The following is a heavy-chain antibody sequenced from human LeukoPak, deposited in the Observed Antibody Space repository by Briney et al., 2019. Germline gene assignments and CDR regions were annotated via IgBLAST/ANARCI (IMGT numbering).Heavy chain of an antibody. D-gene: IGHD5-24*01. CDR2: ISYDGSEK. V-gene: IGHV3-30-3*01. CDR1: GLTFSSYP. CDR3: ARDGDGYNYKLDY. Sequence: GRSLRLPCAASGLTFSSYPMHWVRQAPGKGLEWVAVISYDGSEKHYADPVKGRFTISRDNSKNSLYLQMNSLRAEDTAVYYCARDGDGYNYKLDYWGQGTLVTVSS. J-gene: IGHJ4*02.